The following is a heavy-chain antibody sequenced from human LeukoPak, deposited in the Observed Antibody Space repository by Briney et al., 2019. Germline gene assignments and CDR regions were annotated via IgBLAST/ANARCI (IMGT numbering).Heavy chain of an antibody. Sequence: ASVKVSCKASGYTFTSYDINWVRQATGQGLEWMGWKNPNSGNTGYAQKFQGRVTMTRNTSISTAYMELSSLRSEDTAVYYCARDGSVAYYDSSGYLYAFDIWGQGTMVTVSS. CDR2: KNPNSGNT. J-gene: IGHJ3*02. CDR1: GYTFTSYD. CDR3: ARDGSVAYYDSSGYLYAFDI. D-gene: IGHD3-22*01. V-gene: IGHV1-8*01.